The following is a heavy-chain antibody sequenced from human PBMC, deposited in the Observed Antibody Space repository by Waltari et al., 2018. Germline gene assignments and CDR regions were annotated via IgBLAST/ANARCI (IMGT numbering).Heavy chain of an antibody. Sequence: VQLQESGPGLVKPSETLSLTCPVSGGSVPSSLRSWVRPPAGKGLGWVGRISTSGSANYSPSLESRVTMSVDRSENQVSLNLHSVTAADTAIYYCARETGTGYYPNYFDYWGQGTPVTVSS. V-gene: IGHV4-4*07. J-gene: IGHJ4*02. CDR3: ARETGTGYYPNYFDY. CDR1: GGSVPSSL. CDR2: ISTSGSA. D-gene: IGHD1-26*01.